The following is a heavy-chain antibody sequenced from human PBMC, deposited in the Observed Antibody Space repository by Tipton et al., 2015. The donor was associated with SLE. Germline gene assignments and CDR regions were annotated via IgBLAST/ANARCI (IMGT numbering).Heavy chain of an antibody. CDR3: ARGIAVAGTFDY. Sequence: LRLSCTVSGGSISSSSYYWGWIRQPPGKGREWIGSIYYSGSTYYNPSLKSRVTISVDTSKNQFSLKLSSVTAADTAVYYCARGIAVAGTFDYWGQGTLVTVSS. D-gene: IGHD6-19*01. V-gene: IGHV4-39*01. CDR1: GGSISSSSYY. J-gene: IGHJ4*02. CDR2: IYYSGST.